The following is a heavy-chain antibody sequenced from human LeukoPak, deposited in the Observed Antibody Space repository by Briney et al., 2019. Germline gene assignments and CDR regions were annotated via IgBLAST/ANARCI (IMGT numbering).Heavy chain of an antibody. Sequence: PGGSLRLSCAASGFAFNTYAMNWVRQAPGKGLEWISYISTTATTIYYADSVKGRFTISRDNARKSVYLQMDSLRAEDTAVYYCARARVWGQGTTVTVSS. CDR2: ISTTATTI. J-gene: IGHJ6*02. V-gene: IGHV3-48*03. CDR3: ARARV. CDR1: GFAFNTYA.